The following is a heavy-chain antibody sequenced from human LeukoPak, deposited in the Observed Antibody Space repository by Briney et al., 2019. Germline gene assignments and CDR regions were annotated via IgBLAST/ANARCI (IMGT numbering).Heavy chain of an antibody. CDR1: GFTLSSHF. J-gene: IGHJ3*01. Sequence: GGSLRLSCAASGFTLSSHFMNWVRQAPGKGLEWVSSIGSTGSPISYADSLKGRFSISRDNARSSLYLQINSLRPEDTAVYYCARERYSRMSPDALDLWGRGTMVTVSS. V-gene: IGHV3-21*01. CDR3: ARERYSRMSPDALDL. D-gene: IGHD1-14*01. CDR2: IGSTGSPI.